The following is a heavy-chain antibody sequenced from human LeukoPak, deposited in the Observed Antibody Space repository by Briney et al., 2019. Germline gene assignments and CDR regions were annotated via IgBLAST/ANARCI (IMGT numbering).Heavy chain of an antibody. V-gene: IGHV4-39*07. D-gene: IGHD3-16*02. J-gene: IGHJ4*02. Sequence: PSETLSLTCTVFGGSISSSSYYWGWIRQPPGKGLEWIGSIYYSGSTYYNPSLKSRVTISVDTSKNQFSLKLSSVTAADTAVYYCARDVYDYVWGSYRYFDYWGQGTLVTVSS. CDR2: IYYSGST. CDR1: GGSISSSSYY. CDR3: ARDVYDYVWGSYRYFDY.